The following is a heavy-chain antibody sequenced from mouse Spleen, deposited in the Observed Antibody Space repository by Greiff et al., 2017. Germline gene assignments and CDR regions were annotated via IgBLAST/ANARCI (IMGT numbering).Heavy chain of an antibody. CDR2: ISNLAYSI. CDR3: AREGGPGYFDV. Sequence: EVQGVESGGGLVQPGGSLKLSCAASGFTFSDYGMAWVRQAPRKGPEWVAFISNLAYSIYYADTVTGRFTISRENAKNTLYLEMSSLRSEDTAMYYCAREGGPGYFDVWGTGTTVTVSS. CDR1: GFTFSDYG. V-gene: IGHV5-15*01. J-gene: IGHJ1*03.